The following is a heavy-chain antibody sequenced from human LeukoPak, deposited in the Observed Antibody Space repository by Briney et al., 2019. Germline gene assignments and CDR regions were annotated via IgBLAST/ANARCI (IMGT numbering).Heavy chain of an antibody. V-gene: IGHV4-59*01. Sequence: SETLSLTCTVSGGSISSYYLGWIRQPPGKGLEWIGYIYYSGSTNYNPSLKSRVTISVDTSKNQFSLKLSSVTAADTAVYYCARSGSSGYYLYFDYWGQGTLVTVSS. D-gene: IGHD3-22*01. CDR1: GGSISSYY. CDR2: IYYSGST. CDR3: ARSGSSGYYLYFDY. J-gene: IGHJ4*02.